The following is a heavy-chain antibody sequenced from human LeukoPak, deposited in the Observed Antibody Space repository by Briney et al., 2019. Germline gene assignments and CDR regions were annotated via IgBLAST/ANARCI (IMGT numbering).Heavy chain of an antibody. CDR3: ARRGYCTSTSCDGYYFDY. Sequence: SETLCLTCAVSGYSISSDYYWGWIRQPPGKGLEWIGSIYHSGSSYYHPSLKSRVTISVDTSKNQFSLKLRSVTAADTAVYYCARRGYCTSTSCDGYYFDYWGQGTLVTVSS. J-gene: IGHJ4*02. V-gene: IGHV4-38-2*01. CDR1: GYSISSDYY. CDR2: IYHSGSS. D-gene: IGHD2-2*01.